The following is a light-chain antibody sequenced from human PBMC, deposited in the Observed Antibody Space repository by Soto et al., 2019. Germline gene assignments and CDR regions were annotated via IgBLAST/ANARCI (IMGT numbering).Light chain of an antibody. CDR2: AAS. J-gene: IGKJ3*01. CDR1: QSISRY. CDR3: QQSYSTPFIFT. V-gene: IGKV1-39*01. Sequence: DIQMTQSPSSLSASVGDRVTITCRASQSISRYLNWYQQKPGEAPKLLIYAASSLQSGVPSRFSGSGSGTDFTLTISSLQPEDFATYYCQQSYSTPFIFTFGPGTKVDI.